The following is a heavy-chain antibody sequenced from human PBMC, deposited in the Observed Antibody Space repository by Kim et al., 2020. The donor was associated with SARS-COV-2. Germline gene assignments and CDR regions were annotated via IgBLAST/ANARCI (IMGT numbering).Heavy chain of an antibody. J-gene: IGHJ4*02. CDR3: AGDSGAWFRSDF. CDR2: IHGSGST. Sequence: SETLSLTCTVSGVSISRWYWTWIRQPPGKGLEWIGNIHGSGSTNYDPSFKSRVTISVDTSKNQFSLKLSSVTAADTAIYYCAGDSGAWFRSDFWGQGTLVSVSS. V-gene: IGHV4-59*13. CDR1: GVSISRWY. D-gene: IGHD5-12*01.